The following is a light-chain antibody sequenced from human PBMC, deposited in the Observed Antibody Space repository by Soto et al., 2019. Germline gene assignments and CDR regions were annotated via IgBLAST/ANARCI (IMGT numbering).Light chain of an antibody. CDR1: QSISSTF. J-gene: IGKJ4*01. CDR2: GAS. V-gene: IGKV3-20*01. CDR3: QHYGSSPPFT. Sequence: VLTQSPGTLSLSPGERATLSCRASQSISSTFLAWYQQKPGQAPRLLIYGASTRGTGIPDRFSGSGSGTDFTLTISGLESEDVAVYYCQHYGSSPPFTVGGGTKVEIK.